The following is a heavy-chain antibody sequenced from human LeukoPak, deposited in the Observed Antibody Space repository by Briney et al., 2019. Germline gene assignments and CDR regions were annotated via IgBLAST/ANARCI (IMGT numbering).Heavy chain of an antibody. J-gene: IGHJ4*02. D-gene: IGHD6-25*01. CDR3: ARVGITAATADY. V-gene: IGHV1-46*01. CDR1: GYIFTSYY. Sequence: ASVKVSCKASGYIFTSYYMHWMRQAPGQGPEWMGIINPRGGSTDYAQKFQGRVTMTSDTSTSTVYMELNSLRSDDTAVYFCARVGITAATADYWGQGTLVTASS. CDR2: INPRGGST.